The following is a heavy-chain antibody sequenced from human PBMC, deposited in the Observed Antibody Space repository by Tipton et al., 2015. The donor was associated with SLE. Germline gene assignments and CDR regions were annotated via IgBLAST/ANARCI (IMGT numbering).Heavy chain of an antibody. CDR3: ATTYYYDSSGYYPYFDY. V-gene: IGHV4-4*08. Sequence: TLSLTCAVYGGSFSGYYWSWIRQPPGKGLEWIGYIYTSGSTNYNPSLKSRVTISVDTSKNQFSLKLSSVTAADTAVYYCATTYYYDSSGYYPYFDYWGQGTLVTVSS. CDR2: IYTSGST. D-gene: IGHD3-22*01. CDR1: GGSFSGYY. J-gene: IGHJ4*02.